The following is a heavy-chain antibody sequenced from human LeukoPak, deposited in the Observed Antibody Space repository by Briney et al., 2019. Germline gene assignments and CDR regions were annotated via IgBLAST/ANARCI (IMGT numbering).Heavy chain of an antibody. D-gene: IGHD5-18*01. CDR3: ASSFVDTAMVTRDFDY. CDR2: IYSGGST. CDR1: GFTVSSNY. V-gene: IGHV3-66*01. Sequence: PGGSLRLSCAASGFTVSSNYMTWVRQAPGKGLERVSIIYSGGSTYYADSVKGRFTISRDNSKNTLYLQMNSLRAEDTAVYYCASSFVDTAMVTRDFDYWGQGTLVTVSS. J-gene: IGHJ4*02.